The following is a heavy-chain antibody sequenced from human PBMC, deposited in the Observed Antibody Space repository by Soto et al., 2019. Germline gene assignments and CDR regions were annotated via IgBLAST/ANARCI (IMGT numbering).Heavy chain of an antibody. V-gene: IGHV4-31*03. CDR3: TRGDY. CDR2: VSYTGST. J-gene: IGHJ4*02. Sequence: QVHLQESGPGLVKPSQTLSLACSVSGESITSLGYYWTWVRQPPGKGLEWIGFVSYTGSTFYNSALRSRVTISRHTAQNQFFLHGKSVTVADTAMYSCTRGDYGGQGVLVTVSS. CDR1: GESITSLGYY.